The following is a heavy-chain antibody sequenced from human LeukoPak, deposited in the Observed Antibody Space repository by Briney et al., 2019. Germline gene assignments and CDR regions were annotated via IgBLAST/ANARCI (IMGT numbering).Heavy chain of an antibody. Sequence: SVKGSCKASGGTFSSYAISWVRQAPGEGLEWMGRIIPILGIANYAQKFQGRVTITADKSTSTAYMELSSLISEDTAVYYCARNSYGETAYGMDVWGQGTTVTVSS. V-gene: IGHV1-69*04. CDR1: GGTFSSYA. CDR3: ARNSYGETAYGMDV. J-gene: IGHJ6*02. D-gene: IGHD3-10*01. CDR2: IIPILGIA.